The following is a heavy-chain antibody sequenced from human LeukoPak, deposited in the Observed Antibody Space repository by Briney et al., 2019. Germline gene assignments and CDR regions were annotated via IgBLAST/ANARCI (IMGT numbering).Heavy chain of an antibody. V-gene: IGHV1-69*13. CDR3: ATSMGYGMDV. CDR2: IIPIFGTT. CDR1: GGTFSKYG. J-gene: IGHJ6*02. D-gene: IGHD1-26*01. Sequence: GASVKVSCEASGGTFSKYGVSWVRQAPGQGLEWMAGIIPIFGTTSYAQEFQDRVTVTADVSTTTSYMELSSLKFEDTAVYHCATSMGYGMDVWAKGPQSSSP.